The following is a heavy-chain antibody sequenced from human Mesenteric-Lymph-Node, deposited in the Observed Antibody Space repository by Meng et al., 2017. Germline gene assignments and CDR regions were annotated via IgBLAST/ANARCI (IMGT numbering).Heavy chain of an antibody. J-gene: IGHJ4*01. D-gene: IGHD3-10*01. Sequence: SETLSLTCSVSGYSISSGYYWGWIRQPPGKGLEWIGIIYHSAITYYNPSLKSRVTISVDTSKNQFSLKLSSVTAADTAMYYCARASGRAPFDYWGHGTLVTVSS. CDR1: GYSISSGYY. V-gene: IGHV4-38-2*02. CDR3: ARASGRAPFDY. CDR2: IYHSAIT.